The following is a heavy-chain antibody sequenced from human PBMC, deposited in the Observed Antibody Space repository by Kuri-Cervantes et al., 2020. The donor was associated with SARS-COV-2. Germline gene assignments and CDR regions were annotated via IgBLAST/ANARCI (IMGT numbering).Heavy chain of an antibody. CDR3: ARATPGIQLWLVDY. CDR1: GYTFTHYY. Sequence: ASVKVSCKTSGYTFTHYYIHWVRQAPGQGLEWMGWINPNSGSTKNAQNFQGWVTMTRDTSISTAYMELSRLKSDDTAVYYCARATPGIQLWLVDYWGQGTPVTVSS. V-gene: IGHV1-2*04. CDR2: INPNSGST. J-gene: IGHJ4*01. D-gene: IGHD5-18*01.